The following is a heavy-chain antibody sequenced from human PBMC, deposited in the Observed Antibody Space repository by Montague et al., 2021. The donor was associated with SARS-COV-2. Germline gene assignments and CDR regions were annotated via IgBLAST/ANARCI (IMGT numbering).Heavy chain of an antibody. J-gene: IGHJ3*02. V-gene: IGHV4-59*01. CDR1: GGSISSYY. CDR3: ARGSYGPDALDM. D-gene: IGHD5-18*01. CDR2: IYYSGGT. Sequence: SETLSLTCTVSGGSISSYYWSWIRQPPGKGLEWIGYIYYSGGTNXNPSRKSRVTISIDTSKNQFSLKLNSVAAPDTAVYDCARGSYGPDALDMWGQGTMVTVSS.